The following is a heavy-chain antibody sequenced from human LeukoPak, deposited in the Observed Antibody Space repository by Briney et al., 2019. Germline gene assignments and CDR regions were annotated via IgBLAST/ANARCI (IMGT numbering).Heavy chain of an antibody. J-gene: IGHJ4*02. D-gene: IGHD2-15*01. V-gene: IGHV3-15*01. CDR1: GFTFSDAW. CDR3: TTRRQDGW. CDR2: IKSKIGGGTI. Sequence: RGSLRLSCVASGFTFSDAWMSWVRQAPGKGLEWVGRIKSKIGGGTIDYAAPVKGRFTISRDDSGNTLYLQMNSLKTEDTAVYYCTTRRQDGWWGQGTLVTVSS.